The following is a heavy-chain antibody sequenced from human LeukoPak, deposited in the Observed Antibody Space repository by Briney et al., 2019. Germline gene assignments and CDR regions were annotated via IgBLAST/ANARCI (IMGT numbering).Heavy chain of an antibody. V-gene: IGHV1-2*02. Sequence: ASVKVSCKASGYTFTGYSMHWVRQAPGQGLEWMGWINPNSGGTDYAQKFQGRVTLTRDTSTSTVYMELSSLRSEDTAVYYCAREGPYSDSSRSRFDYWGQGTLVTVSS. CDR3: AREGPYSDSSRSRFDY. J-gene: IGHJ4*02. CDR1: GYTFTGYS. D-gene: IGHD6-6*01. CDR2: INPNSGGT.